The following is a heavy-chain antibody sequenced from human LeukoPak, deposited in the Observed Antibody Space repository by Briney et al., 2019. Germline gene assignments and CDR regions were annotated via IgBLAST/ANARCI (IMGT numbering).Heavy chain of an antibody. D-gene: IGHD6-6*01. CDR2: ISSSSDTI. Sequence: PSGGSLRLSCAASGFTFNSYSMNWVRQAPGKGLEWVSYISSSSDTIYYADSVKGRFTISRDNAKNSLYLQMNSLRDEHTAVYYCARRHGSSWADFDYWGQGNLVTVSS. CDR1: GFTFNSYS. CDR3: ARRHGSSWADFDY. J-gene: IGHJ4*02. V-gene: IGHV3-48*02.